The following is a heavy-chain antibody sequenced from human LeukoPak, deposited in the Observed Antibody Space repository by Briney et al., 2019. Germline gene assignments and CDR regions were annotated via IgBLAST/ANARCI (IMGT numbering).Heavy chain of an antibody. CDR3: ARDLSGVTGYTYGRGIDY. CDR1: GFTFSSYW. V-gene: IGHV3-7*01. J-gene: IGHJ4*02. CDR2: IKQDGSEK. D-gene: IGHD5-18*01. Sequence: GGSLRLSCAASGFTFSSYWMSWVRLAPGKGLEWVANIKQDGSEKYYVDSVKGRCTISRDNAKTSLYLQMNSLRAEDTAVYYCARDLSGVTGYTYGRGIDYWGQGTLVTVSS.